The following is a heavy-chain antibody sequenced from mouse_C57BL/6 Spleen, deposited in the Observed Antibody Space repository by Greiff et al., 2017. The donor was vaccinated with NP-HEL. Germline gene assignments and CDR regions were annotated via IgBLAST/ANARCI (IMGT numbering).Heavy chain of an antibody. CDR3: AAGLAGPYAMDY. Sequence: EVQLQQSGPELVKPGASVKISCKASGYTFTDYYMNWVKQSHGKSLEWIGDINPNNGGTSYNQKFKGKDTLTVDKSSSTAYMELRSLTSEDSAVYYCAAGLAGPYAMDYVGQGTSVTVSS. J-gene: IGHJ4*01. CDR1: GYTFTDYY. V-gene: IGHV1-26*01. CDR2: INPNNGGT.